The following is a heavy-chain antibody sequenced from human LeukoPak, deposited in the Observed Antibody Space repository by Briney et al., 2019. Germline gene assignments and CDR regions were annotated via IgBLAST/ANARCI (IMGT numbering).Heavy chain of an antibody. V-gene: IGHV1-2*02. CDR1: GYTFTGYY. CDR2: INPNSGGT. Sequence: ASVKVSCKASGYTFTGYYMQWVRQAPGQGLEWMGWINPNSGGTNYAQKFQGRVTMTRDTSISTAYMKLRSLRSDDTAVYYCARGARQQLVYWFDPWGQGTLVTVSS. CDR3: ARGARQQLVYWFDP. J-gene: IGHJ5*02. D-gene: IGHD6-13*01.